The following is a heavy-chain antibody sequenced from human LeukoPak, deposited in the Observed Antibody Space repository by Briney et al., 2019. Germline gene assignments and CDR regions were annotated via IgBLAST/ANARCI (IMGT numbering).Heavy chain of an antibody. CDR3: KSGSYGTTFDY. CDR1: GFTFSSYG. J-gene: IGHJ4*02. Sequence: KPGGSLRLSCAASGFTFSSYGMSWVRQPPGKGLEWVSTLSESGGNTYYADSVKGRFTISRDNAKNSLYLQMNSLRAEDTAVYYCKSGSYGTTFDYWGQGTLVTVSS. D-gene: IGHD1-26*01. CDR2: LSESGGNT. V-gene: IGHV3-21*01.